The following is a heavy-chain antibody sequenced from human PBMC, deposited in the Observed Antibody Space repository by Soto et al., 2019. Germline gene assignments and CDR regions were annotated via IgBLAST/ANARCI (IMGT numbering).Heavy chain of an antibody. Sequence: QVQLVESGGGVVQPGRSLRLSCAASGFTFRDYGMHWVRQALGKGLEWVALISYDGIKKYYADSVKGRFTISRDNSKNTLYLQMNSLRVEDTAVYYCTKDQGGFDSWGQGTLVTVSS. CDR2: ISYDGIKK. J-gene: IGHJ4*02. CDR1: GFTFRDYG. CDR3: TKDQGGFDS. V-gene: IGHV3-30*18. D-gene: IGHD3-16*01.